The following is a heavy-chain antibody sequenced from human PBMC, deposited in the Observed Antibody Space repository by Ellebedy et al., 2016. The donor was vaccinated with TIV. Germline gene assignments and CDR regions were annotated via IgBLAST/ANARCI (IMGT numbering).Heavy chain of an antibody. Sequence: SETRSLTCTVSGDSISSGSYYWGWIRQPPGKGLEWIGSIYYDGSTYYNPSLKSRVTIPVDMSKNQFSLKLSSVTAADTAVYYCARLGRDAYNDFDYWGQGTLVTVSS. D-gene: IGHD5-24*01. J-gene: IGHJ4*02. V-gene: IGHV4-39*07. CDR3: ARLGRDAYNDFDY. CDR1: GDSISSGSYY. CDR2: IYYDGST.